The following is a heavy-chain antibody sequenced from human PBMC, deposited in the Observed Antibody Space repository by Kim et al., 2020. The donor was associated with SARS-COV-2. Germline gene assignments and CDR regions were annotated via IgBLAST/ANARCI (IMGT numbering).Heavy chain of an antibody. V-gene: IGHV3-30-3*01. J-gene: IGHJ5*02. CDR2: ISYDGSNK. D-gene: IGHD2-2*02. Sequence: GGSLRLSCAASGFTFSSYAMHWVRQAPGKGLEWVAVISYDGSNKYYADSVKGRFTISRDNSKNTLYLQMNSLRAEDTAVYYCARDGGIVVVPAAIWNWFDPWGQGTLVTVSS. CDR1: GFTFSSYA. CDR3: ARDGGIVVVPAAIWNWFDP.